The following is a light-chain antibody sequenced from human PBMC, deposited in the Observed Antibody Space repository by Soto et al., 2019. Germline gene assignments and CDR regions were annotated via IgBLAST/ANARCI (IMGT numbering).Light chain of an antibody. CDR2: AAS. CDR1: QGINSY. Sequence: DIQLTQSPSSLSASVGDRVTITCRASQGINSYLAWYQQKPGKVPKLLIYAASTLQLGVPSRFSGSKSGADFTLTIRGLQPEDVATYYCQQYNSAPRTFGQGTKVEIK. J-gene: IGKJ1*01. V-gene: IGKV1-27*01. CDR3: QQYNSAPRT.